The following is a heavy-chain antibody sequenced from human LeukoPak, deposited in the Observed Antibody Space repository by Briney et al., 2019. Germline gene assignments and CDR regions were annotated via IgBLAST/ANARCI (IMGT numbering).Heavy chain of an antibody. CDR1: GFTFSSYW. CDR2: IKQDGSEK. D-gene: IGHD3-22*01. CDR3: ARAAWLWDP. Sequence: GGSLRLSCVASGFTFSSYWMSWVRQAPGKGLEWVANIKQDGSEKYYVDSVKGRFTISRDNAKNSLYLQMNSLRAEDTAVYYCARAAWLWDPWGQGTLVTVSS. V-gene: IGHV3-7*01. J-gene: IGHJ5*02.